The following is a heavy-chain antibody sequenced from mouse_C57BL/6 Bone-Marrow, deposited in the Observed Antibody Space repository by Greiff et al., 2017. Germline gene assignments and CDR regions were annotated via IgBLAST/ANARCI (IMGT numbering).Heavy chain of an antibody. J-gene: IGHJ2*01. CDR3: AREGLYGY. CDR2: ISDGGSYT. Sequence: EVNVVESGGGLVKPGGSLKLSCAASGFTFSSYAMSWVRQTPEKRLEWVATISDGGSYTYYPDNVKGRFTISRDNAKNNLYLQMSHLKSEDTAMYYCAREGLYGYWGQGTTLTVSS. CDR1: GFTFSSYA. D-gene: IGHD2-12*01. V-gene: IGHV5-4*01.